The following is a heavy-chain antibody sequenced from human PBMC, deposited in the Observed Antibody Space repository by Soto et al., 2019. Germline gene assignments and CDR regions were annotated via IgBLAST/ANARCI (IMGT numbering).Heavy chain of an antibody. CDR1: GGTFSSYA. Sequence: ASVKVSCKASGGTFSSYAISWVRQAPGQGLEWMGGIIPIFGTANYAQKFQGRVTITADKSTSTAYMELSSLRSEDTAVYYCASSISANWFDPWGQGTLVTVSS. CDR2: IIPIFGTA. CDR3: ASSISANWFDP. V-gene: IGHV1-69*06. D-gene: IGHD2-21*01. J-gene: IGHJ5*02.